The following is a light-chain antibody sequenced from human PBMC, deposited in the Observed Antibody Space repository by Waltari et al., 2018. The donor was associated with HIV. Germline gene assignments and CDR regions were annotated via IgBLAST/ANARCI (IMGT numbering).Light chain of an antibody. CDR1: HSDVGGYNY. V-gene: IGLV2-11*01. J-gene: IGLJ2*01. CDR2: DVT. CDR3: CSYAGSYTWL. Sequence: QSALTQPRSVSGSPGQSVTISCIGTHSDVGGYNYFSWYRQHPGEAPKLIIYDVTKRPSGVPDRFSGAKSVNTASLTVSGLQADDEAEYYCCSYAGSYTWLFGGGTKLTVL.